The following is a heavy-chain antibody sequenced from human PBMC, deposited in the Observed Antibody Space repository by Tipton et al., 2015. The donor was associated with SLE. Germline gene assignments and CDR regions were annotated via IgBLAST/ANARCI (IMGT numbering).Heavy chain of an antibody. CDR3: AREKSGHGYFDS. CDR1: GGPISSVGYY. Sequence: TLSLTCAVSGGPISSVGYYWSWIRQHPGKGLEWIGHIYHSGSTLYSPSLRSRVTISVDTSKSQFSLRLISVTAADTAVYYCAREKSGHGYFDSWGQGSLVTVSS. V-gene: IGHV4-31*11. J-gene: IGHJ4*02. CDR2: IYHSGST. D-gene: IGHD5-12*01.